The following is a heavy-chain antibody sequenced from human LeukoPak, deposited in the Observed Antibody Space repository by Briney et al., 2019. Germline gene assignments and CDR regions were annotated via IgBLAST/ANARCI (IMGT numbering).Heavy chain of an antibody. V-gene: IGHV1-8*01. D-gene: IGHD3-22*01. CDR1: GYTFTSYD. Sequence: GASVKVSSKASGYTFTSYDINWVRQATGQGLEWMGWMNPNSGNTGYAQKFQGRVTMTRNTSISTAYMELSSLRSEDTAVYYCALDSSGYYRHDYWGQGTLVTVSS. CDR3: ALDSSGYYRHDY. CDR2: MNPNSGNT. J-gene: IGHJ4*02.